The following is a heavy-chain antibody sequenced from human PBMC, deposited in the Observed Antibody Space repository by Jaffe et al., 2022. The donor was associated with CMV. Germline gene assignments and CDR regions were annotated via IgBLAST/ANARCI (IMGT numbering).Heavy chain of an antibody. J-gene: IGHJ4*02. V-gene: IGHV4-59*08. Sequence: QVQLQESGPGLAKPSETLSLTCTVSGGSLSGYYWSWIRQPPGKGLEWIAYIYYSGSTNYNPSLKSRVTISVDTSKNQFSLRLSSVTAADTAVYYCAGCRAVAGTPFDYWGQGTLVTVSS. CDR2: IYYSGST. D-gene: IGHD6-13*01. CDR3: AGCRAVAGTPFDY. CDR1: GGSLSGYY.